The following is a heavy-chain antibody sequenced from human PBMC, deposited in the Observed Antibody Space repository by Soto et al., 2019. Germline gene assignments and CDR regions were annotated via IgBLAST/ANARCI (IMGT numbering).Heavy chain of an antibody. CDR1: SGPFSTYY. V-gene: IGHV4-59*01. J-gene: IGHJ4*02. Sequence: SETLSLTCTVSSGPFSTYYWSWIRQPPGKGLEWIGYIHYSGSTNYNPSLKSRVTISVDTSKNQFSLKLSSVTAADTAVYYCARATRYSHYIDYWGQGTLDSVSS. D-gene: IGHD5-12*01. CDR3: ARATRYSHYIDY. CDR2: IHYSGST.